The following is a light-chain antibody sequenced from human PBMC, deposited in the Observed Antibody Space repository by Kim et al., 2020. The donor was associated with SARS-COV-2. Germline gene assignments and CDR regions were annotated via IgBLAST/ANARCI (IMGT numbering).Light chain of an antibody. CDR3: QQSYSTPGT. CDR2: GAS. CDR1: QNINNY. V-gene: IGKV1-39*01. Sequence: DIQMTQSPSSLSASVGDRVTITCRASQNINNYLNWYQQRPGKAPKLLMYGASSLQSRVPSKFSGSRSGTDFTLTISSLQPEDFATYFCQQSYSTPGTFGQGTKVDIK. J-gene: IGKJ1*01.